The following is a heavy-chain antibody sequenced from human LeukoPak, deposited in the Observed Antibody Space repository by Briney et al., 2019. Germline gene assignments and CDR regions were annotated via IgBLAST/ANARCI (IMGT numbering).Heavy chain of an antibody. J-gene: IGHJ4*02. CDR2: IYHSGTA. Sequence: PSETLSLTCAVSGYSINSGYYWGWIRQPPGKGLEWIGSIYHSGTAYYNPSLKSRVTISVDTSKNQFSLKLTSVTAADTAVYYCARGGGPGDSVDYWGQGTLVTVSS. V-gene: IGHV4-38-2*01. D-gene: IGHD2-21*02. CDR3: ARGGGPGDSVDY. CDR1: GYSINSGYY.